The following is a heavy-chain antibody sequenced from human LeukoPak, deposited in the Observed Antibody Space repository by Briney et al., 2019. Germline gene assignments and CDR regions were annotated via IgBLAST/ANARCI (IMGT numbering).Heavy chain of an antibody. CDR3: AKVTGTIYYYYYYYMDV. D-gene: IGHD1-7*01. J-gene: IGHJ6*03. Sequence: PGGSLRLSCAASGFTFSSYSMNWVRQAPGKGLEWVSSISSSSSYIYYADSVKGRFTISRDNAKNSLYLQMNSLRAEDTAVYYCAKVTGTIYYYYYYYMDVWGKGTTVTVSS. CDR2: ISSSSSYI. V-gene: IGHV3-21*01. CDR1: GFTFSSYS.